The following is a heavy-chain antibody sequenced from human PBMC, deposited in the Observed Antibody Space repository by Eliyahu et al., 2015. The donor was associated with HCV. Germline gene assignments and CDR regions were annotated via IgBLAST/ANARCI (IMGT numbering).Heavy chain of an antibody. CDR1: GYNFTNYW. J-gene: IGHJ5*02. Sequence: EVQLVQSGAEVKEPGESLKISCKGSGYNFTNYWVGWVRQMPGKGLEWMGIIYPGDSDTKYSPSFQGQVTISVDKSINTAYLQWSSLQASDTAIYYCARHPLGYCSGGACYSYWFDPWGQGTLVTVSS. V-gene: IGHV5-51*01. CDR2: IYPGDSDT. CDR3: ARHPLGYCSGGACYSYWFDP. D-gene: IGHD2-15*01.